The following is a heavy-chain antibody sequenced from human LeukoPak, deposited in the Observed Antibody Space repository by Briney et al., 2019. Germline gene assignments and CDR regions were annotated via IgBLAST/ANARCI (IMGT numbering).Heavy chain of an antibody. Sequence: PGGSLSLYCAASGLTFSGFSMHWGRQASVKELECVGRIRSKVNSYATAYAASVKGQFTICRDDSKNTAYLQMNILKTEDTAVYYCTRSWAYYYGSGSDYWGQGTLVTVSS. D-gene: IGHD3-10*01. CDR3: TRSWAYYYGSGSDY. V-gene: IGHV3-73*01. CDR2: IRSKVNSYAT. CDR1: GLTFSGFS. J-gene: IGHJ4*02.